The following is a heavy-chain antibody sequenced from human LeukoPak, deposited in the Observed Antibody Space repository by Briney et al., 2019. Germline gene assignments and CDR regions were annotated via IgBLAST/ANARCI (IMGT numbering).Heavy chain of an antibody. D-gene: IGHD3-10*01. V-gene: IGHV3-23*01. CDR1: GFTFSSYA. CDR3: ARASGFGEVSDQYFDY. CDR2: ISGSGGNT. J-gene: IGHJ4*02. Sequence: PGGSLRLSCAASGFTFSSYAINWVRQAPGKGLEWVSAISGSGGNTYYADSVKGRFTISRDNAKNSLYLQMNSLRAEDTAVYYCARASGFGEVSDQYFDYWGQGTLVTVSS.